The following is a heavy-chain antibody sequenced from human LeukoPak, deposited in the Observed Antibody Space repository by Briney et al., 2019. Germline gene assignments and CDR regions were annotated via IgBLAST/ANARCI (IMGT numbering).Heavy chain of an antibody. CDR2: ISGSGGST. CDR3: ARGYSYGGYYFDY. J-gene: IGHJ4*02. CDR1: GFTFSSYA. V-gene: IGHV3-23*01. Sequence: GGSLRLSCAASGFTFSSYAMSWVRQAPGKGLEWVSAISGSGGSTYYADSVKGRFTISRDNSKNTLYLQMNSLRVEDTAVYYCARGYSYGGYYFDYWGQGTLVTVSS. D-gene: IGHD5-18*01.